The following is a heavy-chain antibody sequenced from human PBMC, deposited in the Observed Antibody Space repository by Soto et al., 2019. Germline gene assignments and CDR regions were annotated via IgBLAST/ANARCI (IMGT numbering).Heavy chain of an antibody. CDR1: GGTFSSYS. CDR3: ARENLGGSPFDYYDGMDL. CDR2: IIPFLDIT. Sequence: QVQLVQSGAEVKKPGSSVKVSCEASGGTFSSYSINWVRQAPGQGLEWMGRIIPFLDITSYSQKFQGRVTXXAXXTTSTGYLELSRLRSKHTSVYYCARENLGGSPFDYYDGMDLLGQGPTVTVSS. D-gene: IGHD1-26*01. J-gene: IGHJ6*02. V-gene: IGHV1-69*08.